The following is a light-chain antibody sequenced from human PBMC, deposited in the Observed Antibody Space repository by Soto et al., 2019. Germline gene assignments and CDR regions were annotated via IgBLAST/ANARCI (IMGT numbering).Light chain of an antibody. V-gene: IGLV2-14*01. Sequence: QSVLTQPASVSRSPGQSITISCTGTSSDVGGYNYVSWYQQHPGKAPKFMIYDVSNRPSGVSTRFSGSKSGNTASLTISGPQAEDEADYYCNSYTTSNTRQIVFGTGTKVTVL. CDR3: NSYTTSNTRQIV. CDR2: DVS. J-gene: IGLJ1*01. CDR1: SSDVGGYNY.